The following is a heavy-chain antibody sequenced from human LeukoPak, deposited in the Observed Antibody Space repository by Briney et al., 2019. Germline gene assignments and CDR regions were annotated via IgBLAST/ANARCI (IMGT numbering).Heavy chain of an antibody. D-gene: IGHD1-1*01. CDR2: INTNNVNR. CDR3: ARAGQLDY. CDR1: GYTFTSYV. V-gene: IGHV1-18*01. Sequence: GASVRVSCKAFGYTFTSYVSNGGRKPQGQGLEWMGWINTNNVNRNYAQKLQGRVTMTTDTSTNTAYMELMSLTSDDTAVYYCARAGQLDYWGQGTLVTVSS. J-gene: IGHJ4*02.